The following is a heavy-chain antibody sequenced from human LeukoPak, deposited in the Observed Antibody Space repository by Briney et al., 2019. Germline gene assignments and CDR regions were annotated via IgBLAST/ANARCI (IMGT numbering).Heavy chain of an antibody. CDR2: IYGGPTA. J-gene: IGHJ3*02. CDR3: AREIGQLGGAFDI. Sequence: GGSLRLSCAASGFTLSTVYMTWVRQAPGKGLEWVSVIYGGPTAFYADSVKGRFTISRDNPKNTLKLQMNSLRAEDTAVYYGAREIGQLGGAFDIWGQGTMVTVSS. V-gene: IGHV3-53*01. CDR1: GFTLSTVY. D-gene: IGHD7-27*01.